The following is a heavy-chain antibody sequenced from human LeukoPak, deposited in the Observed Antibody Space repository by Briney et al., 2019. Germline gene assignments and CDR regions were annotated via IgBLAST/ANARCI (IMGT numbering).Heavy chain of an antibody. V-gene: IGHV3-7*01. CDR3: ASGLELDY. Sequence: PGGSLRLSCAASGFTFSRAWVSWVRQAPGKGLEWVANIKEDGSEDYYADSVKGRFAISKDNAKNSLYLQMNNLRAEDTAMYYCASGLELDYWGQGTLVTVSS. CDR1: GFTFSRAW. J-gene: IGHJ4*02. CDR2: IKEDGSED.